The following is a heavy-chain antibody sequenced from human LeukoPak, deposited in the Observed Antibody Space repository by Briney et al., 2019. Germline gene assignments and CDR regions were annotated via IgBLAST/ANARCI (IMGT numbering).Heavy chain of an antibody. J-gene: IGHJ4*02. CDR2: IHTSGST. Sequence: SETLSLTCTVSGGSISNYHWSWTRQPAGKGLEWIGQIHTSGSTNYNPPLKSRVTMSIDTPESQLSLTIRSVTAADTALYYCARRDISTGWSFDYWGQGTLVTVSS. CDR1: GGSISNYH. D-gene: IGHD6-19*01. CDR3: ARRDISTGWSFDY. V-gene: IGHV4-4*07.